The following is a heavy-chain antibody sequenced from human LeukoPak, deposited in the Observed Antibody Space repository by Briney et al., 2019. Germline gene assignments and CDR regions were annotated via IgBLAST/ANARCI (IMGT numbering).Heavy chain of an antibody. CDR1: GFTFSSYA. CDR3: ARRTSYYDILTGSYRDAFDI. Sequence: GGSLRLSCAASGFTFSSYAMSWVRQAPGKGREGVAAISGSGGSTYYAGSVKGRFTICRDNSKNTLYLQMNSLRAEDTAVYYCARRTSYYDILTGSYRDAFDIWGQGTTVTVSS. V-gene: IGHV3-23*01. CDR2: ISGSGGST. D-gene: IGHD3-9*01. J-gene: IGHJ3*02.